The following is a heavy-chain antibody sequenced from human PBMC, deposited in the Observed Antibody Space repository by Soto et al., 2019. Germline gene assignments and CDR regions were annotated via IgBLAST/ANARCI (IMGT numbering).Heavy chain of an antibody. D-gene: IGHD4-17*01. CDR3: ARGSHGDHDY. V-gene: IGHV3-23*01. J-gene: IGHJ4*02. CDR1: GFIFSNYA. CDR2: ISETGGVYT. Sequence: GGSLRLSCTVSGFIFSNYAMSWVRQAPGKGLEWVSAISETGGVYTFYADSVKGRFTISRDNSENTLYLQMNSLRAEDTALYYCARGSHGDHDYWGQGTLVTVSS.